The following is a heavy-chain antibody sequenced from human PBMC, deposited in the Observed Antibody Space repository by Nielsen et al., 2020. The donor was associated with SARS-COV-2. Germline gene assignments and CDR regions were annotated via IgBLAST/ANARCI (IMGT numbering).Heavy chain of an antibody. CDR2: INTNTGNP. J-gene: IGHJ6*02. D-gene: IGHD3-9*01. CDR3: ARNILTGYYFGYYYYGMDV. CDR1: GGTFSSYA. Sequence: ASVKVSCEASGGTFSSYAISWVRQAPGQGLEWMGWINTNTGNPTYAQGFTGRFVFSLDTSVSTAYLQISSLKAEDTAVYYCARNILTGYYFGYYYYGMDVWGQGTTVTVSS. V-gene: IGHV7-4-1*02.